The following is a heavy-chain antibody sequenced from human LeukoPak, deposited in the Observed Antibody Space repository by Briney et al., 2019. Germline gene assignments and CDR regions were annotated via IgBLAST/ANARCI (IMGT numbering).Heavy chain of an antibody. V-gene: IGHV3-11*06. CDR1: GFTFSDYY. D-gene: IGHD3-22*01. CDR3: ARGDSSGYYGAEYFQH. CDR2: ISSSSSYI. J-gene: IGHJ1*01. Sequence: PGGSLRLSCAASGFTFSDYYMSWIRQAPGKGLEWVSYISSSSSYIYYADSVKGRFTISRDNAKNSLYLQMNSLRAEDTAVYYCARGDSSGYYGAEYFQHWGQGTLSPSPQ.